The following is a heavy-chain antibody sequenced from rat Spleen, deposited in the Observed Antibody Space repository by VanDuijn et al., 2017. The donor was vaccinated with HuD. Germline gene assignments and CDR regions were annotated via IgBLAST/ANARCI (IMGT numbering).Heavy chain of an antibody. CDR2: INSAGST. V-gene: IGHV3-3*01. CDR1: GYSITNSYR. Sequence: EVQLQESGPGLVKPSQSLSLTCSVTGYSITNSYRWNWIRKFPGNKLEWMGYINSAGSTVYNPSLKSRISITRDTSKNQFFLQLKSVTTEDTATYHCTRHALMYTTDPFAYWGQGTLVTVSS. J-gene: IGHJ3*01. CDR3: TRHALMYTTDPFAY. D-gene: IGHD1-6*01.